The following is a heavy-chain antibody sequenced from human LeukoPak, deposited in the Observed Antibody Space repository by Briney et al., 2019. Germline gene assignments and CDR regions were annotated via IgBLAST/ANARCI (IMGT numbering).Heavy chain of an antibody. Sequence: PSQTLSLTCTVSGGSISSGSYYWSWIRQPAGKGLEWIGRIYTSGSTNYNPSLKSRVTISVDTSKNQFSLKLSSVTAADTAVYYCVVVDTAMVWDSSGYYYVDYWGQGTLVTVSS. V-gene: IGHV4-61*02. D-gene: IGHD5-18*01. J-gene: IGHJ4*02. CDR3: VVVDTAMVWDSSGYYYVDY. CDR1: GGSISSGSYY. CDR2: IYTSGST.